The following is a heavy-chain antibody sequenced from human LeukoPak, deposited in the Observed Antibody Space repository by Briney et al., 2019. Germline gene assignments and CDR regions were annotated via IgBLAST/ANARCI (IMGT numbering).Heavy chain of an antibody. Sequence: PGGSLRLSCAASGFSFSTSWMHWVRQAPGKGLVWVSLINGDASRTIYADSMKGRFTISRDNAKNTLYLQMNSLRADDTAVYYCARDRECTMDVWGQGTTVTVSS. CDR2: INGDASRT. CDR3: ARDRECTMDV. V-gene: IGHV3-74*01. J-gene: IGHJ6*02. CDR1: GFSFSTSW. D-gene: IGHD3-3*01.